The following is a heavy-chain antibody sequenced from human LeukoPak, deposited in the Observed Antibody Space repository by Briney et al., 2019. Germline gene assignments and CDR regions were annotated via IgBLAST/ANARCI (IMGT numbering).Heavy chain of an antibody. D-gene: IGHD1-26*01. Sequence: GGSLRPSCAASGFTFSDAWMNWVRQAPGKGLEWVGRIKSKRDFETIDYAAPVKGRFTISRDDSRNTLYLQMNSLKIEDTALYYCMIDVPGGSYPFDYWGQGTLVTVSS. V-gene: IGHV3-15*01. CDR2: IKSKRDFETI. CDR3: MIDVPGGSYPFDY. J-gene: IGHJ4*02. CDR1: GFTFSDAW.